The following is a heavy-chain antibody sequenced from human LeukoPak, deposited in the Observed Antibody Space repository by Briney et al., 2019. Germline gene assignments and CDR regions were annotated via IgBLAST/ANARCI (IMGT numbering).Heavy chain of an antibody. CDR2: ISGSGGST. J-gene: IGHJ6*02. CDR3: AKDLWFGESYGMDV. CDR1: GFTFSSYA. D-gene: IGHD3-10*01. Sequence: GGSLRLSCAASGFTFSSYAMSWVRQAPGKGLEWVSAISGSGGSTYYADSVKGRFTISRDNSKNTLYLQMNSLRAEDTAVYYCAKDLWFGESYGMDVWGQGTTVTVSS. V-gene: IGHV3-23*01.